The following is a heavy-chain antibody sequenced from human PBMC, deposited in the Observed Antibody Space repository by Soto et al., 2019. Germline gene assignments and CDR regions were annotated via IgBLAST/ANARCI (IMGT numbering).Heavy chain of an antibody. CDR3: ARDRLAAREKPLHTEGPL. V-gene: IGHV3-7*01. CDR2: IKQDGSEK. Sequence: GGSLRLSCVASVFTYTYYWMSWVRQAPGKGLEWVANIKQDGSEKYYVDSVKGRFTISRDNAKNSLYLQMNSLRAEDTAVYYCARDRLAAREKPLHTEGPLWGQGTLVTVSS. D-gene: IGHD6-6*01. J-gene: IGHJ4*02. CDR1: VFTYTYYW.